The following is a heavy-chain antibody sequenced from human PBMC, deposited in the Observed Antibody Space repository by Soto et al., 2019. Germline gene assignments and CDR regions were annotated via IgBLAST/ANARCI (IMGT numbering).Heavy chain of an antibody. CDR2: IYYSGST. V-gene: IGHV4-31*03. D-gene: IGHD2-21*02. CDR1: SASISSADYY. Sequence: PSETLSLTCTVSSASISSADYYWSWIRQHPGKGLEWIAYIYYSGSTSYNQSLKSRVIISMDTSRDQFSMTQTSVTAADTAVYYCARARSRCGAACFDYWGQGTLVTVS. CDR3: ARARSRCGAACFDY. J-gene: IGHJ4*02.